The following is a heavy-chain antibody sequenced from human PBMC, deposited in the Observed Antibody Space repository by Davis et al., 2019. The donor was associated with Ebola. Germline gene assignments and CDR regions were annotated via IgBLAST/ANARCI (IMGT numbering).Heavy chain of an antibody. CDR3: ARELSIAARMYYFDY. Sequence: GESLKISCAASGFTFSDYYMSWIRQAPGKGLEWVSYISSSGSTIYYADSVKGRFTISRDNAKNSLYLQMNSLRAEDTAVYYCARELSIAARMYYFDYWGQGTLVTVSS. V-gene: IGHV3-11*01. J-gene: IGHJ4*02. CDR1: GFTFSDYY. D-gene: IGHD6-6*01. CDR2: ISSSGSTI.